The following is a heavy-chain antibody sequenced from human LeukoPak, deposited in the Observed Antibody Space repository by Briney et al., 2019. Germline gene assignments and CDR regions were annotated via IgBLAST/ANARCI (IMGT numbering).Heavy chain of an antibody. CDR1: GGSISSGGYS. D-gene: IGHD1-26*01. V-gene: IGHV4-30-2*01. J-gene: IGHJ4*02. CDR3: ARDRSGSLDY. Sequence: PSQTLSLTCAVSGGSISSGGYSWSWIRQPPGEGLEWIGYIYHSGSTYYNPSLKSRVTISVDRSKNQFSLKLSSVTAADTAVYYCARDRSGSLDYWGQGTLVTVSS. CDR2: IYHSGST.